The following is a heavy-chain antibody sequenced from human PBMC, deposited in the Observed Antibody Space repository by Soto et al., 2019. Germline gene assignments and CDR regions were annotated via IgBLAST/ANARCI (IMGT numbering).Heavy chain of an antibody. CDR1: GGSFSSYA. CDR3: ARDLRAAGRPGMDV. Sequence: ASVKVSGKASGGSFSSYAISWVLQAPGQGLEWMGGIIPIVGTGNYAQNFQGRVTITADESTSTAYMELSSLRSEDTAMYYCARDLRAAGRPGMDVWGQGTTVTVSS. D-gene: IGHD6-13*01. V-gene: IGHV1-69*13. J-gene: IGHJ6*02. CDR2: IIPIVGTG.